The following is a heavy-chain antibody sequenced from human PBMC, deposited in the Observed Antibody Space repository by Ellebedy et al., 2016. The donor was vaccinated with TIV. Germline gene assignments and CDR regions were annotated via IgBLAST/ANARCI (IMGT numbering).Heavy chain of an antibody. CDR1: GASLFTSDYY. CDR2: IHYPGTT. Sequence: MPSETLSLTCTVSGASLFTSDYYWTWIRQAPGKGLEWIGYIHYPGTTYSNPSLGSRVSISLDTAKNQFVLRLTSVTAADTAAYFCSRADYYGSGSHFFFDYWGKGTLVPVVS. D-gene: IGHD3-10*01. V-gene: IGHV4-30-4*01. CDR3: SRADYYGSGSHFFFDY. J-gene: IGHJ4*02.